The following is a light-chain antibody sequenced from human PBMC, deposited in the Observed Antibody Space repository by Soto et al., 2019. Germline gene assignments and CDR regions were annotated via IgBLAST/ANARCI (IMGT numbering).Light chain of an antibody. CDR2: RNN. J-gene: IGLJ1*01. Sequence: QSVLTQPPSATGIPGQRVTISCSGSSSNIGSNYVYWYQHLTGTAPKLLIYRNNQRPSGVPDRFSGSKSGTSASLAISGLRSEDEADYYCATWDDSLSNYVFGTGTKVTVL. CDR3: ATWDDSLSNYV. V-gene: IGLV1-47*01. CDR1: SSNIGSNY.